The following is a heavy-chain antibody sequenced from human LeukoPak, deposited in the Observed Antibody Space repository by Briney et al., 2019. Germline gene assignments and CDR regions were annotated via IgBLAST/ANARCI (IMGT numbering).Heavy chain of an antibody. CDR2: ISGSGGST. J-gene: IGHJ4*02. CDR1: GFTFSSYA. D-gene: IGHD3-22*01. CDR3: AKRNRRDSSGYPAPFDY. V-gene: IGHV3-23*01. Sequence: GGSLRLSCAASGFTFSSYAMSWVRQAPGKGLEWVSAISGSGGSTYCADSVKGRFTISRDNSKNTLYLQMNSLRAEDTAVYYCAKRNRRDSSGYPAPFDYWGQGTLVTVSS.